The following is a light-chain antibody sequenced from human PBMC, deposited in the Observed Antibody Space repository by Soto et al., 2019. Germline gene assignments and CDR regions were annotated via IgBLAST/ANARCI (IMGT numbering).Light chain of an antibody. CDR1: SSDIGSYKY. J-gene: IGLJ1*01. Sequence: QSALTQPPSASGSPGQSVTISCTGSSSDIGSYKYVSWYQQHPGKAPKLIIYEVNERPSGVPDRFSGSKSGNTASLTVSGLQPEDEAEYYCSSFVATNNLRVFGTGTKPTVL. V-gene: IGLV2-8*01. CDR2: EVN. CDR3: SSFVATNNLRV.